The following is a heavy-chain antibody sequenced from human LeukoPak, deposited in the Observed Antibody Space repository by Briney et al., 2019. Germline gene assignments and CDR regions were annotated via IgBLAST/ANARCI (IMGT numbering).Heavy chain of an antibody. CDR3: ARHYAHCSGGSCFRSGMDV. V-gene: IGHV4-59*08. CDR1: GGSISSYY. D-gene: IGHD2-15*01. Sequence: SETLSLTCTVSGGSISSYYWSWIRQPPGKGLEWIGYIYYSGSTNYNPSLKSRVTISVDTSKNQFSLKLSSVTAADTAVYYCARHYAHCSGGSCFRSGMDVWGQGTTVTVSS. J-gene: IGHJ6*02. CDR2: IYYSGST.